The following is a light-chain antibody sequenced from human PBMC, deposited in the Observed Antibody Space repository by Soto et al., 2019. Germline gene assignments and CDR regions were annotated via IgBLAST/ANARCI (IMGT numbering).Light chain of an antibody. Sequence: QSALTQPASVSGSPGQSITISCTGTSSDVGGYNYVSWYQQHPGRVPKLMIYGVSNRPSGVSNRFSGSKSGNTASLTISGLQAEDEAHYYCNSYISSATLPYVFGTGTKVTVL. V-gene: IGLV2-14*01. J-gene: IGLJ1*01. CDR3: NSYISSATLPYV. CDR2: GVS. CDR1: SSDVGGYNY.